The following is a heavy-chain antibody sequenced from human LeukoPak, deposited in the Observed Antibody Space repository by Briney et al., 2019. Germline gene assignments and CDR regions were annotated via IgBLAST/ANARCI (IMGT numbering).Heavy chain of an antibody. Sequence: ASVTVSCKASGYTFTGYYMHWVRQAPGQGLEWMGIINPSGGSTSYAQKFQGRVTMTRDTSTSTVYMELSSLRSEDTAVYYCARDPPGYYYGGNSTVGAFDIWGQGTMVTVSS. V-gene: IGHV1-46*01. CDR3: ARDPPGYYYGGNSTVGAFDI. CDR2: INPSGGST. CDR1: GYTFTGYY. J-gene: IGHJ3*02. D-gene: IGHD4-23*01.